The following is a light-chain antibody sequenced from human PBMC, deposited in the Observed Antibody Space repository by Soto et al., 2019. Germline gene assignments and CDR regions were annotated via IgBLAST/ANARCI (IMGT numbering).Light chain of an antibody. CDR2: DAS. J-gene: IGKJ2*01. Sequence: DIFLTQSPATLSLSPWERATLTCRASQSCGTSLALFQQKPGQAPRLLLSDASTRASGIPARFSGSGSGTDFTLSISSLQPEDVAVYYCQQRTKWPTRDTFGQGTKLELK. V-gene: IGKV3-11*01. CDR3: QQRTKWPTRDT. CDR1: QSCGTS.